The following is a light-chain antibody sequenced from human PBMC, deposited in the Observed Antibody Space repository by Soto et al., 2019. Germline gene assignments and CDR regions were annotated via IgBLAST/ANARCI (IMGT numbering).Light chain of an antibody. CDR2: EVS. CDR1: SSDVGSYNY. CDR3: SSYTSSSTL. Sequence: QSVLTQPASVSGSLGQSITISCTGTSSDVGSYNYVSWYQQHPGKAPKLMIYEVSDRPSGISSRFSGSKSGNTASLTISGLQTEDEADYYCSSYTSSSTLFGTGTKLTVL. V-gene: IGLV2-14*01. J-gene: IGLJ1*01.